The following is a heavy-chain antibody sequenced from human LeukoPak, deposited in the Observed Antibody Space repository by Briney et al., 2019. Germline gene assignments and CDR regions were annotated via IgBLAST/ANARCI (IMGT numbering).Heavy chain of an antibody. J-gene: IGHJ5*02. Sequence: PGGPLLPSWAAPGFPFTNHWMSGVRQAPGKGLELVANINQDGSEKFYVDSMKGRFTISRDNAKTSLYLQMNSLRAEDTAVYYCAEGTTAWGQGTLVTVSS. CDR3: AEGTTA. D-gene: IGHD2/OR15-2a*01. CDR2: INQDGSEK. V-gene: IGHV3-7*01. CDR1: GFPFTNHW.